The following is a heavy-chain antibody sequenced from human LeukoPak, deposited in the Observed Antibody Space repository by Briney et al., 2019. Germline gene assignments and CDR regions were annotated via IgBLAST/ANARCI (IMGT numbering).Heavy chain of an antibody. D-gene: IGHD2-15*01. V-gene: IGHV4-34*01. CDR3: ARGIVVVVAATPGYFDY. CDR2: INHSGST. CDR1: GGSFSGYY. Sequence: SETLSLTCAVYGGSFSGYYWSWIRQPPGKGLEWIGEINHSGSTNYNPSLKSRVTISVDTSKNQFSLKLSSVTAADTAEYYCARGIVVVVAATPGYFDYWGQGTLVTVSS. J-gene: IGHJ4*02.